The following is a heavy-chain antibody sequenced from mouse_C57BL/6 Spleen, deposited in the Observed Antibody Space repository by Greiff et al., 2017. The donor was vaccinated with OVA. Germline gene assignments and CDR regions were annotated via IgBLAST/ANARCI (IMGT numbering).Heavy chain of an antibody. D-gene: IGHD2-3*01. J-gene: IGHJ1*03. CDR3: AISWLLEYFDV. CDR2: INPSNGGT. Sequence: QVQLQQPGPELVKPGASVKLSCKASGYTFTSYWMHWVKQRPGQGLEWMGNINPSNGGTNYNEKFKSKATLTVDKSYSPAYMQLSSLTSEDSAVDDCAISWLLEYFDVWGTGTTVTVSS. V-gene: IGHV1-53*01. CDR1: GYTFTSYW.